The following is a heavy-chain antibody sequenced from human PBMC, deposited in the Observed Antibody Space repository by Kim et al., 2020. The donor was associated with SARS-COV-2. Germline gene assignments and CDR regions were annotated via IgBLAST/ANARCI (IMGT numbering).Heavy chain of an antibody. V-gene: IGHV3-30*07. CDR3: AREPPTAMIMGALDY. D-gene: IGHD3-22*01. J-gene: IGHJ4*02. Sequence: DSVKGRFTISRDNSKNTMYLQMNSLRAEDTAVYYCAREPPTAMIMGALDYWGQGTLVTVSS.